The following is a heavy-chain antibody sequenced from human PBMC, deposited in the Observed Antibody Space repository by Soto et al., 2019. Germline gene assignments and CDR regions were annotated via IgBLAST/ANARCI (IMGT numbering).Heavy chain of an antibody. J-gene: IGHJ6*02. CDR1: GGSISSSSW. Sequence: SETLSLTCAVSGGSISSSSWWSWVRQPPGRGLEWIGEIYHSGSTNYNPSLKSRVTISVDKSKNQFSLKLSSVTAADTAVYYCARIVVVPAAIRYYYYYGMDVWGQGTTVTVSS. CDR2: IYHSGST. V-gene: IGHV4-4*02. D-gene: IGHD2-2*01. CDR3: ARIVVVPAAIRYYYYYGMDV.